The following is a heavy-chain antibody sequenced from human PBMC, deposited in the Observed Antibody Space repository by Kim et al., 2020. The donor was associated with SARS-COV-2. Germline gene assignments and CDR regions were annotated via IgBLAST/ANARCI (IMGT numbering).Heavy chain of an antibody. Sequence: SETLSLTCSVSGDSLNNQYWSWIRQPPGKGLELIVYIYYTGSTGYNPSLKSRTTISLDASKNQFFLKISSVTAEDTGIYYCARWSWGSGSVYGMDGWGQGTTVTVSS. J-gene: IGHJ6*02. D-gene: IGHD3-16*01. CDR3: ARWSWGSGSVYGMDG. CDR1: GDSLNNQY. CDR2: IYYTGST. V-gene: IGHV4-59*11.